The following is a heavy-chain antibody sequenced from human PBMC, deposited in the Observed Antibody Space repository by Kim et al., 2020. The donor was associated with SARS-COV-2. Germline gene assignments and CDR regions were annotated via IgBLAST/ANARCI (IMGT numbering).Heavy chain of an antibody. J-gene: IGHJ4*02. V-gene: IGHV3-21*01. CDR3: ARDLDGSGLPPRD. Sequence: ADSVKGLFTISRDNDKNSLYLQMNILRAEETAVYYCARDLDGSGLPPRDWGQGTLVTVSS. D-gene: IGHD3-10*01.